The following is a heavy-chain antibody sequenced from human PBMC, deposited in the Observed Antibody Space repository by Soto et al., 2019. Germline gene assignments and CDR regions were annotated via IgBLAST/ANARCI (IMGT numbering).Heavy chain of an antibody. CDR2: ISFDGRNT. J-gene: IGHJ4*02. CDR3: ARGIVGATTVDY. CDR1: GFTFNNYG. D-gene: IGHD1-26*01. V-gene: IGHV3-30*03. Sequence: PGGSLRLSCAASGFTFNNYGMHWVRQAPGKGLEWVVVISFDGRNTYYADSVKGRFTISRDNSKNTLYLQMTSLRAEDTAVYYCARGIVGATTVDYWGQGTLVTVSS.